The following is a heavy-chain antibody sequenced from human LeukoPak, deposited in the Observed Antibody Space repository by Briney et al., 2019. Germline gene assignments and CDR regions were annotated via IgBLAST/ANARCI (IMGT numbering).Heavy chain of an antibody. Sequence: GGSLRLSCAVSGFTFSDYGFHCVRHAPGRGLEWVAVTRLDGSIKQYAHSVEGRFNISRDESKNTLYLQMNSMKSEDTAVYYCARWGGTRQYYFDYWGRGTLVTVSS. D-gene: IGHD1-1*01. CDR1: GFTFSDYG. J-gene: IGHJ4*02. CDR2: TRLDGSIK. CDR3: ARWGGTRQYYFDY. V-gene: IGHV3-33*01.